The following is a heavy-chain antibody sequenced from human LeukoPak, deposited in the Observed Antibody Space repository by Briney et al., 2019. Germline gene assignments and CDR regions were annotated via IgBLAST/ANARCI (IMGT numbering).Heavy chain of an antibody. J-gene: IGHJ4*02. D-gene: IGHD3-16*02. V-gene: IGHV6-1*01. CDR3: ARLIGLGEVSPYFDS. Sequence: SQTLSLTCAISGDSFSSNSAAWNWIRQSPSRGLEWLGRTYYRSKWYNDYAVSVKSRITINPDTSKNQFSLQLNSVTPEDTAVYYCARLIGLGEVSPYFDSWGQGRLVTVSS. CDR1: GDSFSSNSAA. CDR2: TYYRSKWYN.